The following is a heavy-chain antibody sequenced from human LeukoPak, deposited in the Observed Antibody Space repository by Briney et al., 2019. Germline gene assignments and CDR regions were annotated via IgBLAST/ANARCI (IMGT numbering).Heavy chain of an antibody. V-gene: IGHV1-2*02. Sequence: ASVKVSCKASGYTFTDYYIQWVRKAPGQGLEWMGWINPNSGGTNSAQKFQGRVTMTRDTSVSTAYMELSRLRSDDTAVYYCAGVHCTSSGCYEYYYYGVDVWGQGTTVTVSS. J-gene: IGHJ6*02. D-gene: IGHD2-2*01. CDR2: INPNSGGT. CDR3: AGVHCTSSGCYEYYYYGVDV. CDR1: GYTFTDYY.